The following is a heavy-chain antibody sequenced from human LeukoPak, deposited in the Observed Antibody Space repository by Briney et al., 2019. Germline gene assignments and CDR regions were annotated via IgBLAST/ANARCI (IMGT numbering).Heavy chain of an antibody. J-gene: IGHJ4*02. Sequence: SETLSLTCSVPGDYIRSYYWSWIRQPPGKGLEWIGYIHYSGGTNYNPSLKSRVTISVDTSKNHFSLKLSSVTAADTALYYCARSTYTGSYFGYWGQGTLVTVSS. V-gene: IGHV4-59*01. CDR1: GDYIRSYY. CDR3: ARSTYTGSYFGY. CDR2: IHYSGGT. D-gene: IGHD1-26*01.